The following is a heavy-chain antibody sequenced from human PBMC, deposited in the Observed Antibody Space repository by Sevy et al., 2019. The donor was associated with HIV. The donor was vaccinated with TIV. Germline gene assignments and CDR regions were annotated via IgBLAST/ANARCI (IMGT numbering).Heavy chain of an antibody. J-gene: IGHJ4*02. D-gene: IGHD6-13*01. CDR3: STHGGIAAAGRVFDY. CDR2: IRNKADSYTT. V-gene: IGHV3-72*01. CDR1: GFTFSDHY. Sequence: GGSLRLSCAASGFTFSDHYMEWVRQAPGKGLEWVGRIRNKADSYTTEYAASVKGRFTIPRDDSKNSLYLLMNSLTTEDTAVYYCSTHGGIAAAGRVFDYWGQGTLVTVSS.